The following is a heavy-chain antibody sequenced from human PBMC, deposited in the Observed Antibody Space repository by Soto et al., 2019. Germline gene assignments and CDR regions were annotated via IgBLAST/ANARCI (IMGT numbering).Heavy chain of an antibody. CDR1: GGSISSGGYS. J-gene: IGHJ5*02. CDR2: IYHSGST. CDR3: ARVSVMYGSGSYNWFDP. D-gene: IGHD3-10*01. V-gene: IGHV4-30-2*01. Sequence: QLQLQESGSGLVKPSQTLSLTCAVSGGSISSGGYSWSWIRQPPGKGLEWIGYIYHSGSTYYNPSLKGRVTISVDRSKNQFSLKLSSVTAADTAVYYCARVSVMYGSGSYNWFDPWGQGTLVTVSS.